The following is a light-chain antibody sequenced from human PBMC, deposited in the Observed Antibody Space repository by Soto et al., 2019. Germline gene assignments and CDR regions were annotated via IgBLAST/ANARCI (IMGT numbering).Light chain of an antibody. CDR1: QSVLYSSTYKNY. V-gene: IGKV4-1*01. J-gene: IGKJ2*01. Sequence: DIVLTQSPDSLPVSLGERATINCKSSQSVLYSSTYKNYLAWYQQKPGQPPKLLINWASTREFGVPDRFSGSGSGTDFTLTISSLQAEDVAVYYCQQYYSTPYTFGQGTKLEI. CDR2: WAS. CDR3: QQYYSTPYT.